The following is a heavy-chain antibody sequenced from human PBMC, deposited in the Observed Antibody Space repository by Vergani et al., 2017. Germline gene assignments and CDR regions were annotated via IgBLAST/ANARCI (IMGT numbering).Heavy chain of an antibody. Sequence: QLQLQESGPGLVKPSETLSLTCTVSGGSISSSSYYWGWIRQPPGKGLEWIGSIFYSGSTYYNPSLKSRVTISVDTSKNQFSLKLSSVTAADTAVYYCARDTNYYGSGSYLDYGMDVWGQGP. D-gene: IGHD3-10*01. CDR3: ARDTNYYGSGSYLDYGMDV. V-gene: IGHV4-39*01. CDR1: GGSISSSSYY. CDR2: IFYSGST. J-gene: IGHJ6*02.